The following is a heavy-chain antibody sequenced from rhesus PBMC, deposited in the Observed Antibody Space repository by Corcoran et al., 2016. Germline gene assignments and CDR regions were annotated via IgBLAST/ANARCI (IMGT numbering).Heavy chain of an antibody. CDR3: ATAVNEYSNRPYGLDS. D-gene: IGHD4-23*01. V-gene: IGHV1-111*02. CDR1: GYTFPDYY. CDR2: VAPEDGEA. Sequence: EVQLVQSGAEVKKPGASVKISCKASGYTFPDYYLHWVQQAPGNGLEWLGRVAPEDGEAIHAQKFQDRVTITAETAKDTAYMELSSLRSEDTAVYYCATAVNEYSNRPYGLDSWGQGVVVTVSS. J-gene: IGHJ6*01.